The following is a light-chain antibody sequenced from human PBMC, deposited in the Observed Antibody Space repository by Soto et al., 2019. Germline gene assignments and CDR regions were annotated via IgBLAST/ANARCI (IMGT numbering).Light chain of an antibody. CDR2: AAS. CDR1: QSVSSYY. J-gene: IGKJ1*01. V-gene: IGKV3-20*01. Sequence: EIVLTPSPGTLSLSPGASATLSCRASQSVSSYYLAWYQQKPGQAPRLLIYAASSRATGIPDRFSGSGSGTDFTLSISNLQPEDFATYFCQQTYVTPPWAFGQGTKVDIK. CDR3: QQTYVTPPWA.